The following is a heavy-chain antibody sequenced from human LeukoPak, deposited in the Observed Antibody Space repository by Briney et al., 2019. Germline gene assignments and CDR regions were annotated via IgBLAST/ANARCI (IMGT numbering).Heavy chain of an antibody. CDR3: ARSPAQEDYYYDMDV. CDR2: IIPILGIA. J-gene: IGHJ6*02. CDR1: GGTFSSYT. V-gene: IGHV1-69*02. Sequence: ASVKVSCKASGGTFSSYTISWVRQAPGQGLEWMGRIIPILGIANYAQKFQGRVTITADKSTSTAYMELSSLRSEDTAVYYCARSPAQEDYYYDMDVWGQGTTVTVSS.